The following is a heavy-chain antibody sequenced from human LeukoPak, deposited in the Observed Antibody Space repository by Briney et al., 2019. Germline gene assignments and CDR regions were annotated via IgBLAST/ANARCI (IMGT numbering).Heavy chain of an antibody. CDR1: GFTVSSNY. J-gene: IGHJ5*02. D-gene: IGHD6-19*01. Sequence: PGGSLRLSCAASGFTVSSNYMSWVRQAPGKGLEWVSYISSSGSTIYYADSVKGRFTISRDNAKNSLYLQMNSLRAEDTAVYYCARDKGEYSSGWYDWFDPWGQGTLVTVSS. CDR2: ISSSGSTI. V-gene: IGHV3-11*01. CDR3: ARDKGEYSSGWYDWFDP.